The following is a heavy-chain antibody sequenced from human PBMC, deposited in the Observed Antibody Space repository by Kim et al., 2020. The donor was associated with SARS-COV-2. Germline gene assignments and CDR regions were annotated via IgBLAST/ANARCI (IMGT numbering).Heavy chain of an antibody. CDR1: GFTFSSYA. Sequence: GGSLRLSCAASGFTFSSYAMHWVRQAPGKGLEWVAVISYDGSNKYYADSVKGRFTTSRDNSKNTLYLQMNSLRAEDTAVYYCARDRGVGYSGYDLAYWGQGTLVTVSS. J-gene: IGHJ4*02. CDR3: ARDRGVGYSGYDLAY. CDR2: ISYDGSNK. D-gene: IGHD5-12*01. V-gene: IGHV3-30*04.